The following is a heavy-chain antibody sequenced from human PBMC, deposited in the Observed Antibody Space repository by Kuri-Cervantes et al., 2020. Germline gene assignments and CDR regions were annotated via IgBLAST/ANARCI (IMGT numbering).Heavy chain of an antibody. Sequence: GESLKISCGDSGFTFSRHDIHWVRQAPGKGLEWVSSISSSSSYIYYADSVKGRFTISRDNAKNSLYLQMNSLRAEDTAVHYCARTSRSDYWGQGTLVTVSS. CDR2: ISSSSSYI. J-gene: IGHJ4*02. CDR3: ARTSRSDY. D-gene: IGHD2-2*01. CDR1: GFTFSRHD. V-gene: IGHV3-21*01.